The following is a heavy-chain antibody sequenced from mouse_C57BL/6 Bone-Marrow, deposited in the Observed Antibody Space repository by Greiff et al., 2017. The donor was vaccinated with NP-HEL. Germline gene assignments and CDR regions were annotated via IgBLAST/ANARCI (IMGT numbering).Heavy chain of an antibody. V-gene: IGHV1-69*01. Sequence: QVQLQQSGAELVMPGASVKLSCKASGYTFTSYWMHWVKQRPGQGLEWIGEIDPSDSYTNYNAKFKGKSTLTVDKSSSTAYMQLSSLTSEDSAVYYGASYYYGGSSGFAYWGRGTLVTVTA. D-gene: IGHD1-1*01. CDR2: IDPSDSYT. CDR1: GYTFTSYW. J-gene: IGHJ3*01. CDR3: ASYYYGGSSGFAY.